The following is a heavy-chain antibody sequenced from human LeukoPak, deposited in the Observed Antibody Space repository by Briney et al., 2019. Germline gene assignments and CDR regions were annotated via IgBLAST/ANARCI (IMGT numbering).Heavy chain of an antibody. CDR3: ASSSWSQGY. CDR2: ISHSGST. V-gene: IGHV4-34*01. Sequence: SGTLSLTCAVSDGSFSGHYWSWFRQPPGKGLEWIGEISHSGSTNYNPSLKSRVTISVDKSKNQFSLRLSSVTAADTAVYYCASSSWSQGYWGQGTLVTVSS. J-gene: IGHJ4*02. D-gene: IGHD6-13*01. CDR1: DGSFSGHY.